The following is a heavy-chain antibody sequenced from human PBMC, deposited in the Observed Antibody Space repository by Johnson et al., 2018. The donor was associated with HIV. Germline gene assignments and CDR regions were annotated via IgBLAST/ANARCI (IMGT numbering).Heavy chain of an antibody. V-gene: IGHV3-30*04. D-gene: IGHD2-21*01. Sequence: VQLLESGGGVVQPGRSLRLSCAASGFTFSSYAMHWVRQAPGKGLEWVAVISFDGSNKYYADSVKGRFTISRDNSKNTLYLQMNSLRAGDTALYFCAREESIVVVIAIQAFDIWGQGTMVTVSS. J-gene: IGHJ3*02. CDR3: AREESIVVVIAIQAFDI. CDR2: ISFDGSNK. CDR1: GFTFSSYA.